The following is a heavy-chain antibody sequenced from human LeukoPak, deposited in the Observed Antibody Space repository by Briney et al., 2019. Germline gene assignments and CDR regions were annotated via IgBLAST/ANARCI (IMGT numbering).Heavy chain of an antibody. D-gene: IGHD2-2*01. CDR3: ARESHCSSTSCYDYWYFDL. V-gene: IGHV1-2*04. CDR1: GYTFAGYY. Sequence: ASVKVSCKASGYTFAGYYMHWVRQAPGQGLEWMGWINPNSGGTNYAQKFQGWVTMTRDTSISTAYMELSRLRSDDTAVYYCARESHCSSTSCYDYWYFDLWGRGTLVTVSS. CDR2: INPNSGGT. J-gene: IGHJ2*01.